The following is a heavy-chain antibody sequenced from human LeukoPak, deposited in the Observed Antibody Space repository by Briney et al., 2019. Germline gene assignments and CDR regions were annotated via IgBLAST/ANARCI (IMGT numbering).Heavy chain of an antibody. CDR3: AKDNDSRDPPHFDY. V-gene: IGHV1-69*06. J-gene: IGHJ4*02. D-gene: IGHD3-16*01. CDR1: GGTFNSYA. Sequence: SVKVSCKASGGTFNSYAISWVRQAPGQGLEWMGGIIPIFGTTNYARKFRGRVTLTADKSTRTAYMELSSLRSEDTAVYYCAKDNDSRDPPHFDYWGQGTLVTVSS. CDR2: IIPIFGTT.